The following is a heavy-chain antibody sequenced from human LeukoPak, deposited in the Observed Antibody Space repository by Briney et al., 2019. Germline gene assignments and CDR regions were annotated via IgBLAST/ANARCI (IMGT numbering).Heavy chain of an antibody. CDR1: GFTFSSYA. Sequence: GGSLRLSCAASGFTFSSYAMSWVRQAPGKGLEWVSAISGSGGSTYYADSVKGRFTISRDNSKNTLYLQMDSLRAEDTAVYYCAKGGGSYSWYFDLWGRGTLVTVSS. J-gene: IGHJ2*01. D-gene: IGHD1-26*01. CDR3: AKGGGSYSWYFDL. CDR2: ISGSGGST. V-gene: IGHV3-23*01.